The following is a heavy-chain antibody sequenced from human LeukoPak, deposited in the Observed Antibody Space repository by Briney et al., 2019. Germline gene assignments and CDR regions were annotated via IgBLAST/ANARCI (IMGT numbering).Heavy chain of an antibody. V-gene: IGHV1-2*04. D-gene: IGHD3-22*01. Sequence: ASVKVSCKASGYTFTGYYINWVRQAPGQGLEWMGWVNPNSGVTNYAQKFQDWVTMTMDTSISTAYLDLRRLTSDDTAVYYCARGMYSNGGYIDHWGQGTLVTVSS. CDR2: VNPNSGVT. CDR1: GYTFTGYY. CDR3: ARGMYSNGGYIDH. J-gene: IGHJ4*02.